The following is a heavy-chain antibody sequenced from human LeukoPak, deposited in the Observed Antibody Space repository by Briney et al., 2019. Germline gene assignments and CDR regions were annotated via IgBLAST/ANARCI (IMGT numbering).Heavy chain of an antibody. CDR2: ISYDGSNK. J-gene: IGHJ4*02. D-gene: IGHD3-3*01. CDR1: GFTFSTYG. Sequence: GGSLRLSCAASGFTFSTYGMHWVRQAPGKGLEWVAVISYDGSNKYYVDSVKGRFTISRDNSKNTLYLQMDSLRTEDTAVYYCTRELLYHYYEYWGQGTLVTVSS. V-gene: IGHV3-30*03. CDR3: TRELLYHYYEY.